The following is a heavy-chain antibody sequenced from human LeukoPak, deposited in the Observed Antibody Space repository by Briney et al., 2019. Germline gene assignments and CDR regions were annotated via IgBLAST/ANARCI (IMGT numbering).Heavy chain of an antibody. V-gene: IGHV4-39*07. J-gene: IGHJ5*02. Sequence: SETLSLTCTVSGGSISSSSYYWGWIRQPPGKGLEWIGSIYYSGSTYYNPSLKSRVTMSVDTSKNQFSLKLSSVTAADTAVYYCAREVSEKQWLVRGFDPWGQGTLVTVSS. CDR3: AREVSEKQWLVRGFDP. CDR2: IYYSGST. CDR1: GGSISSSSYY. D-gene: IGHD6-19*01.